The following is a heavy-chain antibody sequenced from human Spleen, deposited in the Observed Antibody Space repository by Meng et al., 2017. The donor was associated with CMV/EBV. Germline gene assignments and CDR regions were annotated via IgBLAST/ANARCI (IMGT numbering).Heavy chain of an antibody. CDR2: IYWSDDK. J-gene: IGHJ4*02. D-gene: IGHD1-26*01. CDR3: AHTSRKWEQLPFDY. V-gene: IGHV2-5*01. Sequence: SGFSLNTSGVGVGWIRQPPGEALEWLALIYWSDDKHYSTFLKSRVTITKDTSKNQVVLTMTNMDPVDTATYFCAHTSRKWEQLPFDYWGQGTLVTVSS. CDR1: GFSLNTSGVG.